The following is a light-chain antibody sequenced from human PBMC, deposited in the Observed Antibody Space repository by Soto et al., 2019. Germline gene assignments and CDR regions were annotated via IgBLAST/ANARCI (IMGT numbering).Light chain of an antibody. J-gene: IGKJ1*01. CDR1: QGIRND. Sequence: AIQMTQSPSSLSASVGDRVTITCRASQGIRNDLGWYQQKPGKAPKLLIFAASRLQSGVPSRFSGSGSGTDFTLTISSQQPEDFATYYCLQNYNYPRTFGQGTKVEIK. CDR2: AAS. V-gene: IGKV1-6*01. CDR3: LQNYNYPRT.